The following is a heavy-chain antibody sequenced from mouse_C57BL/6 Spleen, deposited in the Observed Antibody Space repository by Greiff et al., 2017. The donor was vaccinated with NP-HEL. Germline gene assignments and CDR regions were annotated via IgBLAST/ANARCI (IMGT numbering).Heavy chain of an antibody. CDR2: IDPETGGT. D-gene: IGHD1-1*01. CDR3: TNYYGSGGWFAY. Sequence: VQLQQSGAELVRPGASVTLSRKASGYTFTDYEMHWVKQTPVHGLEWIGAIDPETGGTAYNQKFKGKAILTADKSSSTAYMELRSLTSEDSAVYYCTNYYGSGGWFAYWGQGTLVTVSA. CDR1: GYTFTDYE. V-gene: IGHV1-15*01. J-gene: IGHJ3*01.